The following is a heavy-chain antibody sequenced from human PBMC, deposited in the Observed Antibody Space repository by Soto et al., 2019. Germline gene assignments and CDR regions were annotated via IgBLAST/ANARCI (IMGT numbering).Heavy chain of an antibody. CDR2: ISAYNGNT. CDR1: GYTFTSYG. J-gene: IGHJ5*02. V-gene: IGHV1-18*01. Sequence: QVQLVQSGAEVKKPGASVKVSCKASGYTFTSYGISWVRQAPGQGLEWMGWISAYNGNTNYAQKLQGRGNMTTDPSTRKGYMEVRSLRTDDTAVYYGAREAVRYDFWSGFGTLKRFDPWGQGTLVTVSS. CDR3: AREAVRYDFWSGFGTLKRFDP. D-gene: IGHD3-3*01.